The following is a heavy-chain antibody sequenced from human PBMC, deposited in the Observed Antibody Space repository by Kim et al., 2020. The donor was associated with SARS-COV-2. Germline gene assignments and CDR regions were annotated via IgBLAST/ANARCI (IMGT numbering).Heavy chain of an antibody. D-gene: IGHD2-2*01. V-gene: IGHV3-33*05. CDR3: ARDGCSSTSCSRYYYYGMDV. CDR2: ISYDGSNK. J-gene: IGHJ6*02. Sequence: GGSLRLSCAASGFTFSSYGMHWVRQAPGKGLEWVAVISYDGSNKYYADSVKGRFTISRDNSKNTLYLQMNSLRAEDTAVYYCARDGCSSTSCSRYYYYGMDVWGQGTTVTVSS. CDR1: GFTFSSYG.